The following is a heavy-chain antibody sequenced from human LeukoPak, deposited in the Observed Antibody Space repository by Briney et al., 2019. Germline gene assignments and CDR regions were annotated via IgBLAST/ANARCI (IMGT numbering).Heavy chain of an antibody. V-gene: IGHV4-4*07. CDR3: AREEVNSSSWALASFEGY. CDR1: GGSISSYH. D-gene: IGHD6-13*01. Sequence: PSETLSLTCTVSGGSISSYHWSWIRQPAGKGLEWIGRIYTSGSTNYNPSLKSRVTMSVDTSKNQFSLKLSSVTAADTAVYYCAREEVNSSSWALASFEGYWGQGTLVTVSS. CDR2: IYTSGST. J-gene: IGHJ4*02.